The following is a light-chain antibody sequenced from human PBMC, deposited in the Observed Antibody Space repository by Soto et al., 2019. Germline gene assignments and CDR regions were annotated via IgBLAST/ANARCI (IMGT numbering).Light chain of an antibody. CDR3: QQSYSTLIG. Sequence: EIVLTQSPATLSLSPGERATLSCRASQSVSSYLAWYQQKPGQAPRLLIYDASNRATGIPARFSGSGSGTDFTLTISSLQPEDFATYYCQQSYSTLIGFGQGTRLEI. J-gene: IGKJ5*01. CDR2: DAS. V-gene: IGKV3-11*01. CDR1: QSVSSY.